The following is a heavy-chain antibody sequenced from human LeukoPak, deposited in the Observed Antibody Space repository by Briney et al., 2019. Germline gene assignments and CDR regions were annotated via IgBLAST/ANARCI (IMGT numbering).Heavy chain of an antibody. V-gene: IGHV3-9*01. CDR3: AKSLFGGSSGWYWYFDL. Sequence: PGGSLRLSCAASGFTFDDYAMHWVRQAPGKGLEWVSGISWNSGSIGYADSVKGRFTISRDNAKNSLYLQMNSLRAEDTALYYCAKSLFGGSSGWYWYFDLWGRGTLVTVSS. J-gene: IGHJ2*01. CDR2: ISWNSGSI. D-gene: IGHD6-19*01. CDR1: GFTFDDYA.